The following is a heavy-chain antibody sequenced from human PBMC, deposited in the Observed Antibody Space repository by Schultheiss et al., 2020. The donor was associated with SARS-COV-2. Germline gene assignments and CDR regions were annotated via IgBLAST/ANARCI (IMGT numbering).Heavy chain of an antibody. D-gene: IGHD4-23*01. CDR1: GFTVSSNY. J-gene: IGHJ4*02. CDR3: ARGSLGYGGKRFDY. Sequence: GGSLRLSCAASGFTVSSNYMSWVRQAPGKGLEWVAVISYDGSNKYYADSVKGRFTISRDNSKNTLYLQMNSLRAEDTAVYYCARGSLGYGGKRFDYWGQGTLVTVSS. CDR2: ISYDGSNK. V-gene: IGHV3-30*03.